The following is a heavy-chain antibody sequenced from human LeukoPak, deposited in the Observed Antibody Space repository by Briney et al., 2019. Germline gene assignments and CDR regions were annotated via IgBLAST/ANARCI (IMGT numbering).Heavy chain of an antibody. CDR1: GFTFSSYS. J-gene: IGHJ3*02. CDR3: ARAANSYGYAFDI. D-gene: IGHD5-18*01. CDR2: ISSSSSYI. Sequence: GGSLRLSCAASGFTFSSYSMNWVRQAPGKGLEWVSSISSSSSYIYYADSVKGRFTISRDNAKNSLYLQMNSLRAEDTAVYYCARAANSYGYAFDIWGQGTMVTVSS. V-gene: IGHV3-21*01.